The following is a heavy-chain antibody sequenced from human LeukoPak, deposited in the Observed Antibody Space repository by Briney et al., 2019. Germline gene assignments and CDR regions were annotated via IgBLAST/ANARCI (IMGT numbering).Heavy chain of an antibody. CDR2: ISSSSSYI. Sequence: GGSLRLSCAASGFTFSSYAMSWVRQAPGKGLEWVSSISSSSSYIYYADSVKGRFTISRDNAKNSLYLQMNSLRAEDTAVYYCARDLGRGYDFWSGQTDYWGQGTLVTVSS. V-gene: IGHV3-21*01. CDR3: ARDLGRGYDFWSGQTDY. CDR1: GFTFSSYA. D-gene: IGHD3-3*01. J-gene: IGHJ4*02.